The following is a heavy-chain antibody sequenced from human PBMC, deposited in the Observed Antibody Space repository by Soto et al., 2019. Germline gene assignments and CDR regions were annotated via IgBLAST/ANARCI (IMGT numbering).Heavy chain of an antibody. CDR1: GYTLTELS. D-gene: IGHD6-19*01. V-gene: IGHV1-24*01. Sequence: GASVTVSCTVSGYTLTELSMHWVRQAPGKGLEWMGGFDPEDGETIYAQKFQGRVTMTEDTSTDTAYMELSSLRSEDTAVYYCATLWHSSGFSLSAFDIRGQGTMVTVSS. CDR2: FDPEDGET. J-gene: IGHJ3*02. CDR3: ATLWHSSGFSLSAFDI.